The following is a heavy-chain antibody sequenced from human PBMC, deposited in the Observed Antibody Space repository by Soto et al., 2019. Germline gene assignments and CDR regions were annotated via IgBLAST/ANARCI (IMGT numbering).Heavy chain of an antibody. CDR1: GYTFTSYA. CDR2: INAGNGNT. J-gene: IGHJ4*02. D-gene: IGHD3-22*01. Sequence: GASVKVSCKASGYTFTSYAMHWVRQAPGQRLEWMGWINAGNGNTKYSQKFQGRVTITRDTSASTAYMELSSLRSEDTAVYYCARITPPLTYYYDSSGYYPSPFYFDYWGQGTLVTVSS. CDR3: ARITPPLTYYYDSSGYYPSPFYFDY. V-gene: IGHV1-3*01.